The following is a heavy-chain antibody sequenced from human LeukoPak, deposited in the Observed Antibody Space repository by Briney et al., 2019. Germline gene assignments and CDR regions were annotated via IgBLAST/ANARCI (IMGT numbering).Heavy chain of an antibody. CDR3: ARVGSGSYYKGIRFDY. J-gene: IGHJ4*02. CDR2: INPSGGST. V-gene: IGHV1-46*01. Sequence: ASVKVSCKASGYAFTSYYMHWVRQAPGQGLEWMGIINPSGGSTSYAQKFQGRVTMTRDTSISTAYMELSRLRSDDTAVYYCARVGSGSYYKGIRFDYWGQGTLVTVSS. CDR1: GYAFTSYY. D-gene: IGHD3-10*01.